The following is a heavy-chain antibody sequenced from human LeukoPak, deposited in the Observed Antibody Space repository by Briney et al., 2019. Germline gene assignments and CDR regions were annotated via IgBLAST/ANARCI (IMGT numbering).Heavy chain of an antibody. D-gene: IGHD3-22*01. CDR3: ARERYYDSSGSVDY. CDR1: GFTFSSYG. V-gene: IGHV3-33*01. CDR2: IWYDGSNK. J-gene: IGHJ4*02. Sequence: GRSLRLSCAASGFTFSSYGMHWFRQAPGKGLEWVAVIWYDGSNKYYADSVKGRFTISRDNSKNTLYLQMNSLRAEDTAVYYCARERYYDSSGSVDYWGQGTLVTVSS.